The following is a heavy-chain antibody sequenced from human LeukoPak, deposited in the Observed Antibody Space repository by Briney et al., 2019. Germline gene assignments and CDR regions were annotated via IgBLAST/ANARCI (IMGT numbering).Heavy chain of an antibody. CDR1: GGSISSGGYY. CDR3: TYSGSYYNWFDP. CDR2: TYYSGST. Sequence: SETLSLTCTVSGGSISSGGYYWSWIRQHPGKGLEWIGYTYYSGSTYYNPSLKSRVTISVDTSKNQCSLKLSSVTAADTAVYYCTYSGSYYNWFDPWGQGTLVTVSS. D-gene: IGHD3-10*01. J-gene: IGHJ5*02. V-gene: IGHV4-31*03.